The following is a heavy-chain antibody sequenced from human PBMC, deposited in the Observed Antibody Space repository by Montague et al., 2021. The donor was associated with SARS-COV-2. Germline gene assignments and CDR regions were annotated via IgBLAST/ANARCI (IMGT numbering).Heavy chain of an antibody. CDR2: INHSGST. CDR1: GGSFSGYY. V-gene: IGHV4-34*01. CDR3: ARGAPTITMLLVVITGAGWYFDL. J-gene: IGHJ2*01. Sequence: SETLSLTCAVHGGSFSGYYWSWIRQPPGKGLEWIGEINHSGSTNYNPSLKSRDSISVDTSKNQFSLKLSSVTAAATAVYYCARGAPTITMLLVVITGAGWYFDLWGRGTLVTVSS. D-gene: IGHD3-22*01.